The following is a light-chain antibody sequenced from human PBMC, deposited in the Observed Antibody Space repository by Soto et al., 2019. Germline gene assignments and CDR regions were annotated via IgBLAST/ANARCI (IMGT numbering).Light chain of an antibody. J-gene: IGKJ5*01. V-gene: IGKV3-20*01. CDR3: QQYGSSSIT. CDR2: SAS. Sequence: EIVLTQSPGTLSLSPGARSTLSCRASQSVSSSYLAWYQQKPGQAPRLLIYSASSRAAGIPDRFSGSGSGTDFTLTSSRLEPEDFAVYYCQQYGSSSITFGQGTRLEI. CDR1: QSVSSSY.